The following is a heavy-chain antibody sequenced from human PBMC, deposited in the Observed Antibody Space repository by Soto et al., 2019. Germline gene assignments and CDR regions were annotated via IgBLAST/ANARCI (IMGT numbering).Heavy chain of an antibody. D-gene: IGHD3-22*01. Sequence: LRLSCAASGFTFSSYAMSWVRQAPGKGLEWVSAISGSGGSTYYADSVKGRFTISRDNSKNTLYLQMNSLRAEDTAVYYCVLRRYYYDSSGYYHDAFDIWGQGTMVNVSS. J-gene: IGHJ3*02. CDR1: GFTFSSYA. CDR3: VLRRYYYDSSGYYHDAFDI. CDR2: ISGSGGST. V-gene: IGHV3-23*01.